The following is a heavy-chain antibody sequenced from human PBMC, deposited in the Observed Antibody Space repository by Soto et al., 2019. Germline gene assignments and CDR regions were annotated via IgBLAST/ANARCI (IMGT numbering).Heavy chain of an antibody. CDR3: ARGFGGGGTVDY. CDR1: GFTFSSYG. Sequence: QVQLVESGGGVVQPGRSLRLSCAASGFTFSSYGMYWVRQAPGKGLEWVAVIWYDGSNKYYADSVKGRFTISRDNSKNTLYLQMNSLRAEDTAVYYCARGFGGGGTVDYWGQGNLVTVSS. CDR2: IWYDGSNK. D-gene: IGHD3-10*01. J-gene: IGHJ4*02. V-gene: IGHV3-33*01.